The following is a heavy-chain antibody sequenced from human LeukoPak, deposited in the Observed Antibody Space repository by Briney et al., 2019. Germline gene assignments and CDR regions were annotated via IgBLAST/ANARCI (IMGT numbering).Heavy chain of an antibody. D-gene: IGHD6-13*01. CDR3: ARGKYSSSWQDYYYYYMDV. J-gene: IGHJ6*03. V-gene: IGHV3-48*03. CDR2: ISSSGSTI. CDR1: GFTFSSYE. Sequence: GGSLRLSCAASGFTFSSYEMNWVRQAPGKGLEWVSYISSSGSTIYYADSVKGRFTISRDNSKNTLYLQMNSLRAEDTAVYYCARGKYSSSWQDYYYYYMDVWGKGTTVTVSS.